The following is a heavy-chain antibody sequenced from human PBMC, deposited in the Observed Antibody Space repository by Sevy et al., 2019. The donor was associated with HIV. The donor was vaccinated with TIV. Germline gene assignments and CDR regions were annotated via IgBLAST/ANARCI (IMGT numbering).Heavy chain of an antibody. D-gene: IGHD3-22*01. CDR2: ISGSGTRT. CDR1: GFSFDSYG. CDR3: GEGGGGHYDPDEIGYYFYYYNMHV. Sequence: GGSLRLSCAVSGFSFDSYGMTWVRQAPGKGLEWVSGISGSGTRTYYADSVKGRFIISRDNSKNTLYLQMNSLRSEDTGINYCGEGGGGHYDPDEIGYYFYYYNMHVWGKGTTVTVSS. J-gene: IGHJ6*03. V-gene: IGHV3-23*01.